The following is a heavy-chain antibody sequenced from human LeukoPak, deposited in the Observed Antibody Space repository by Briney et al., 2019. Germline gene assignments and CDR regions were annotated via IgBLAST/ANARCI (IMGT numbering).Heavy chain of an antibody. CDR2: IYYSGST. CDR3: AREGRTSGEFDP. D-gene: IGHD3-3*01. J-gene: IGHJ5*02. CDR1: GGSISSGDYY. V-gene: IGHV4-30-4*01. Sequence: SETLSLTCTVSGGSISSGDYYWSWIRQPPGKGLEWIGYIYYSGSTYYNPSLKSRVTISVDTSKNQFSLKLSSVTAADTAVYYCAREGRTSGEFDPWGQGTLVTVSS.